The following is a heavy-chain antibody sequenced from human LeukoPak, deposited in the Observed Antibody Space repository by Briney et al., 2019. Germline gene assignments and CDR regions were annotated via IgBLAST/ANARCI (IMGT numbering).Heavy chain of an antibody. Sequence: GGSLRLSCAASGFTFSSYSMNWVRQAPGKGLEWVAVISYDGSNKYYADSVKGRFTISRDNSKNTLYLQMNSLRAEDTAVYYCARDSGSYFDYYYYYMDVWGKGTTVTVSS. CDR1: GFTFSSYS. CDR3: ARDSGSYFDYYYYYMDV. J-gene: IGHJ6*03. CDR2: ISYDGSNK. V-gene: IGHV3-30*03. D-gene: IGHD1-26*01.